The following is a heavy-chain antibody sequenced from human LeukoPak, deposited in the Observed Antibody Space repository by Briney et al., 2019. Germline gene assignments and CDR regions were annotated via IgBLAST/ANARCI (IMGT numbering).Heavy chain of an antibody. Sequence: PSETLSLTCTVSGGSISNYYWSWIRQPPGKGLEWIGYVYYIGSTKYNPSLKSRVTISVDTSKNQFSLKLTSVTAADTAVYYCASGLSGLGYWGRGTLVTVSS. D-gene: IGHD3/OR15-3a*01. J-gene: IGHJ4*02. V-gene: IGHV4-59*01. CDR1: GGSISNYY. CDR2: VYYIGST. CDR3: ASGLSGLGY.